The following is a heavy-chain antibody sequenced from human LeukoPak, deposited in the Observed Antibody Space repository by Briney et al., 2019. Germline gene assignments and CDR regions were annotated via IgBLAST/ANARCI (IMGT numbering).Heavy chain of an antibody. Sequence: PSGTLSLTCAVSGGSISSTNWWSWVRQPPGKGLEWIGEIYHSGSTNYNPSLKSRVTISVDKSKNQFSLRLSSVTAADTAVYYCAKKYYYDSRPLDYWGQETLVTVSS. D-gene: IGHD3-22*01. CDR3: AKKYYYDSRPLDY. CDR1: GGSISSTNW. J-gene: IGHJ4*02. V-gene: IGHV4-4*02. CDR2: IYHSGST.